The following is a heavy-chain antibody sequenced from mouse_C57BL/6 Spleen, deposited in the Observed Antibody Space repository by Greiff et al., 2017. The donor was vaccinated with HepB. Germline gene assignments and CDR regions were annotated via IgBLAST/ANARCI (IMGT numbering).Heavy chain of an antibody. CDR3: ARGYYGSSHFDV. CDR1: GYTFTDYN. CDR2: INPNNGGT. J-gene: IGHJ1*03. V-gene: IGHV1-18*01. D-gene: IGHD1-1*01. Sequence: EVQLVESGPELVKPGASVKILCKASGYTFTDYNMDWVKQSHGKSLEWIGDINPNNGGTIYNQKFKGKATLTVDKSSSTAYMELRSLTSEDTAVYYCARGYYGSSHFDVWGTGTTVTVSS.